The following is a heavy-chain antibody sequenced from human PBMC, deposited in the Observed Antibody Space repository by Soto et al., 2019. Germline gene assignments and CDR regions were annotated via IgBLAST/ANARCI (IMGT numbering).Heavy chain of an antibody. V-gene: IGHV4-39*01. CDR3: ASQGGVCSGGSCYLYYYGMDV. J-gene: IGHJ6*02. Sequence: QLQLQESGPGLVKPSETLSLTCTVSGGSISSSSYYWGWIRQPPGKGLEWIGSIYYSGSTYYNPSLQRRVTISVGTPTNQFPLKLSSVTAADTAVYYCASQGGVCSGGSCYLYYYGMDVWGQGTTVTVSS. D-gene: IGHD2-15*01. CDR1: GGSISSSSYY. CDR2: IYYSGST.